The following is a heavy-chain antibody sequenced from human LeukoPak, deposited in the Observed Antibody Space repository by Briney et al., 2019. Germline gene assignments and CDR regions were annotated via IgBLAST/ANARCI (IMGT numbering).Heavy chain of an antibody. CDR3: ARHRGIAVADYFDY. J-gene: IGHJ4*02. CDR2: ISSSSSYI. D-gene: IGHD6-19*01. CDR1: GFTFSSYS. V-gene: IGHV3-21*04. Sequence: GGSLRLSCSASGFTFSSYSMNWVRQAPGKGLEWVSSISSSSSYIYYADSVKGRFTISRDNAKNSLYLQMNSLRAEDTALYHCARHRGIAVADYFDYWGQGTLVTVSS.